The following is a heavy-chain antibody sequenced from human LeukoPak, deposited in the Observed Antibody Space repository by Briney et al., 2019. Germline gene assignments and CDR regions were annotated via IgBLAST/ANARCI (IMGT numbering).Heavy chain of an antibody. J-gene: IGHJ4*02. CDR1: GSTFSGSA. D-gene: IGHD1-26*01. CDR3: SRTYVGSYSDY. V-gene: IGHV3-73*01. Sequence: GGSLRLSCAASGSTFSGSAMHWVRQASGKGLEWVGRIRSKTNNYATAYAASVKGRFTISRDESKNTAYLQMNSLKTEDTAVYYCSRTYVGSYSDYWGQGTLVTVSS. CDR2: IRSKTNNYAT.